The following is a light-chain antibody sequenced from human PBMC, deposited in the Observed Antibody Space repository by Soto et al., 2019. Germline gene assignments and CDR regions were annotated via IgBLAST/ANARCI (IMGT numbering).Light chain of an antibody. CDR3: SSYAGGPTVV. J-gene: IGLJ2*01. Sequence: QSVLTQPASVSGSPGQSITISCTGTSSDVGNYNLVSWYQQHPGKAPKLMIYEVSKRPSGVSNRFSGSRSGNTASLTISGLQAEDEADYYCSSYAGGPTVVFGGGTKVTVL. CDR2: EVS. CDR1: SSDVGNYNL. V-gene: IGLV2-23*02.